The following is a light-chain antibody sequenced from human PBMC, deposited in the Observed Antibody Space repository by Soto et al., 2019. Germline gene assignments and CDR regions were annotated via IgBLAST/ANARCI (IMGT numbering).Light chain of an antibody. CDR1: SSNIGSNT. J-gene: IGLJ1*01. V-gene: IGLV1-44*01. CDR3: AAWDDRLNGVV. Sequence: QSVLTQPPSASGTPGQRVTISCSGSSSNIGSNTVNWYQQLPGTAPKLLIYSNNQRPSGVPDRFSGSRSGTSASLAISGLQSEDEADYYCAAWDDRLNGVVFGMGTKLTVL. CDR2: SNN.